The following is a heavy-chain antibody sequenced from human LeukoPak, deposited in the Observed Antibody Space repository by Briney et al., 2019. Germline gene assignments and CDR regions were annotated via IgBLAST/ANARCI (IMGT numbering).Heavy chain of an antibody. Sequence: PGGSLGLSCAASGFTFGDYYMSWIRQAPGKGLEWVSYISSSSSYTNYADSVKGRFTISRDNAKNSLYLQMNSLRAEDTAVYYCARMMLRSGPFDYWGQGTLVTVSS. CDR2: ISSSSSYT. CDR1: GFTFGDYY. V-gene: IGHV3-11*03. D-gene: IGHD6-19*01. J-gene: IGHJ4*02. CDR3: ARMMLRSGPFDY.